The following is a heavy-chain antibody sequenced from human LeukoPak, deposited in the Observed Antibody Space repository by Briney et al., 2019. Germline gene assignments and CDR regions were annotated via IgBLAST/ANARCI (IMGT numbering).Heavy chain of an antibody. CDR2: IKQDGSDK. Sequence: GGSLRLSCTASGFSFSNYWMSWVRQAPGKGLEWVGSIKQDGSDKYCVDAVRGRCSISRDNAKNSLFLQMSSLRAEDTAVYYCASLRGVNRWGQGTLVTVSS. J-gene: IGHJ4*02. CDR3: ASLRGVNR. V-gene: IGHV3-7*03. CDR1: GFSFSNYW. D-gene: IGHD3-10*01.